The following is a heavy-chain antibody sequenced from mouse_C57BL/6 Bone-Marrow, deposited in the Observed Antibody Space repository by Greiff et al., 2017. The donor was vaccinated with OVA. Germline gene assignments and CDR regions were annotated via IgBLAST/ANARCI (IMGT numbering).Heavy chain of an antibody. CDR2: IYPGDGDT. Sequence: VQLQQSGPELVKPGASVKISCKASGYAFSSSWMNWVKQRPGKGLEWIGRIYPGDGDTNYNGKCKGKATLTADKSSSTAYMQLSSLASEDSAVYFCARWVYYNWGQGTLVTVSA. CDR1: GYAFSSSW. J-gene: IGHJ3*01. D-gene: IGHD1-1*01. V-gene: IGHV1-82*01. CDR3: ARWVYYN.